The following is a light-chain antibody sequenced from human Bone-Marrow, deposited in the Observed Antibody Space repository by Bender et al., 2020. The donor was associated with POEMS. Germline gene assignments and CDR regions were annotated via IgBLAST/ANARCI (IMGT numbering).Light chain of an antibody. Sequence: QSALTQPRSVSGSPGQSITISCTGSSSDVGGYNFVSWYQQHPGKVPRLIIYQVSDRPSGVPDRFSGSKSGNTASLTVSGLQPEDEADYYCTSYGGSNSGVVFGGGTKLTVL. V-gene: IGLV2-8*01. CDR3: TSYGGSNSGVV. CDR1: SSDVGGYNF. J-gene: IGLJ2*01. CDR2: QVS.